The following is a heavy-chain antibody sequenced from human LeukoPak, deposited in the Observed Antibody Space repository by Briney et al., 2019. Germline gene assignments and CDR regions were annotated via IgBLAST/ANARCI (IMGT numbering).Heavy chain of an antibody. Sequence: PSETLSLTCSVSGGSISDSNYYWGWIRQPPGRGLEWIANIYYSGSAHYSPSLKSRVTVSVDTSKNQFSLKLNSVTAADTAVYYCARQSTIAAARIDPWGQGTLVTVSS. CDR2: IYYSGSA. J-gene: IGHJ5*02. V-gene: IGHV4-39*01. CDR3: ARQSTIAAARIDP. D-gene: IGHD6-25*01. CDR1: GGSISDSNYY.